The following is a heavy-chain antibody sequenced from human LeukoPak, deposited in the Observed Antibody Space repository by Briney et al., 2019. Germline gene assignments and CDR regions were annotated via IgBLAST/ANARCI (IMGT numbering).Heavy chain of an antibody. Sequence: GGSLRLSCAASGFTFSSYSMNWVRQAPGKGLEWVSVISGSGGTTYYADSVKGRFTISRDNSKNTLYLQMNSLRAEDTAVYYCAKSRGQHLLRGEGLDYWGQGTLVTVSS. J-gene: IGHJ4*02. CDR3: AKSRGQHLLRGEGLDY. CDR2: ISGSGGTT. CDR1: GFTFSSYS. V-gene: IGHV3-23*01. D-gene: IGHD3-16*01.